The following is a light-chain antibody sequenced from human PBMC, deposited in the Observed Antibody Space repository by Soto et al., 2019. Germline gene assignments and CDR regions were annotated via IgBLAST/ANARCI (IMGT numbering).Light chain of an antibody. CDR1: SSNIGAGYD. CDR2: GNS. Sequence: QAVVTQPPSVSGAPGQSVTISCTGSSSNIGAGYDVHWYQQLPGTAPKLLIYGNSNRPSGVPDRFSGSKSGTSASLAITGLQAEDEADYYCQSYDSSLDVVFGGGTTLTVL. V-gene: IGLV1-40*01. CDR3: QSYDSSLDVV. J-gene: IGLJ2*01.